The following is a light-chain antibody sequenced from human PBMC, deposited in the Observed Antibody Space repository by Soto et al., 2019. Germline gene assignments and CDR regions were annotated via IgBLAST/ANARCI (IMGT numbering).Light chain of an antibody. CDR2: GAS. CDR1: QSVRSN. V-gene: IGKV3D-15*01. CDR3: QQYGGSSWT. Sequence: EIVMTQSPATLSVSPGERPTLSCRASQSVRSNLAWYQQKPGQAPRLLIYGASTRATGIPASFSGSGSGTEFTLTISRLEPEDFAVYYCQQYGGSSWTFGQGTKVDIK. J-gene: IGKJ1*01.